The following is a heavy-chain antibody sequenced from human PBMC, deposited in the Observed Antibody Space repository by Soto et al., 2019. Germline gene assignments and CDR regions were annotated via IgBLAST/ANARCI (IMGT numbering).Heavy chain of an antibody. Sequence: ASVTVSCKASGYTFSGFYIHWVRQAPGQGLEWMGWINPNSGGTKSAEKFQGRVTMTRDTSISTAYMELSRLTSDDTAVYYCASAAVTGIAGFDFWGQGTPVPASS. CDR1: GYTFSGFY. CDR3: ASAAVTGIAGFDF. CDR2: INPNSGGT. J-gene: IGHJ4*02. D-gene: IGHD6-19*01. V-gene: IGHV1-2*02.